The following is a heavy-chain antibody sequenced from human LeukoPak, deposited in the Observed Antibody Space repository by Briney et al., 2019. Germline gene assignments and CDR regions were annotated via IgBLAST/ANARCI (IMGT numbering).Heavy chain of an antibody. CDR1: GGSISSYY. J-gene: IGHJ4*02. Sequence: ETLSLTCTVSGGSISSYYWSWVRQAPGKGLEWVSAISGSGGSTYYADSVKGRFTISRDNAKNSLYLQMNSLRAEDTAVYYCAREGVGGFDYWGQGTLVTVSS. D-gene: IGHD3-10*01. V-gene: IGHV3-23*01. CDR3: AREGVGGFDY. CDR2: ISGSGGST.